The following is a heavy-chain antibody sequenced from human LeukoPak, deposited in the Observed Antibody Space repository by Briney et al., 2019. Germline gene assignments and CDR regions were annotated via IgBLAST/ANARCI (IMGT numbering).Heavy chain of an antibody. CDR1: GFTFSSYW. Sequence: PGGSLRLSCAASGFTFSSYWMTWVRQAPGKGLEWVSYISSSGSTIYYADSVKGRFTISRDNAKNSLYLQMNSLRAEDTAVYYCAELGITMIGGVWGKGTTVTTSS. CDR3: AELGITMIGGV. D-gene: IGHD3-10*02. V-gene: IGHV3-48*03. CDR2: ISSSGSTI. J-gene: IGHJ6*04.